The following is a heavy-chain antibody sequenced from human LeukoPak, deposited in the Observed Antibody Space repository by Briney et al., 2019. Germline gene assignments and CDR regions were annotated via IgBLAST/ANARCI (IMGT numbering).Heavy chain of an antibody. CDR2: INHSGST. Sequence: KPSETLSLTCAVYGGSFSGYYWSWIRQPPGKGLEWIGEINHSGSTNYNPSLKSRVTISVDTSKNQFSLKLSSVTAADTAVYYCACDGYTYGSFDYWGQGTLVTVSS. CDR1: GGSFSGYY. D-gene: IGHD5-18*01. J-gene: IGHJ4*02. CDR3: ACDGYTYGSFDY. V-gene: IGHV4-34*01.